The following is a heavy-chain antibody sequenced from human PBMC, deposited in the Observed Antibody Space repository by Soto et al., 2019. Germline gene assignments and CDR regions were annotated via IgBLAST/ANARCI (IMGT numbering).Heavy chain of an antibody. CDR2: ISSSGAFT. J-gene: IGHJ4*02. V-gene: IGHV3-23*01. D-gene: IGHD3-10*01. Sequence: GGSLRLSCAVSGFTFNSNDMTWVRQAPGKGLEWVSTISSSGAFTYHADSVRGRLTISRDNSKNTVYLQMNSLRAEDTAVYYCVKNQVSLVRGIPHLAYWGQGS. CDR3: VKNQVSLVRGIPHLAY. CDR1: GFTFNSND.